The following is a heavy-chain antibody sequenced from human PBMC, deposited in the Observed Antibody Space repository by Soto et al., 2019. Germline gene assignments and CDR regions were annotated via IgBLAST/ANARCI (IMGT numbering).Heavy chain of an antibody. D-gene: IGHD1-26*01. V-gene: IGHV1-69*12. Sequence: QVQLVQSGAEVKKPGSSVKVSCKASGGTFSSYAISWVRQAPEQGLEWMGGIIPIFGTANYAQKFQGRVMITADESTSTAYMELGSLRSGDTAVYYCASAIVGATTGSAFDIWGQGTMVTVAS. CDR1: GGTFSSYA. CDR2: IIPIFGTA. CDR3: ASAIVGATTGSAFDI. J-gene: IGHJ3*02.